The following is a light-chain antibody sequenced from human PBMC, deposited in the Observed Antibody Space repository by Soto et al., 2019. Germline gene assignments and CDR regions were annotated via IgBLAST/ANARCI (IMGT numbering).Light chain of an antibody. J-gene: IGLJ1*01. Sequence: QLVLTQPPSASGSPGQSVTISCTGTSSDVGGYNYVSWYQQHPGKAPKLMIYEVSKRPSGVPDRFSGSKSGNTASLTVSGLQAEDEADYYCTSYAGSNNFFYVFGTGTKVTVL. V-gene: IGLV2-8*01. CDR2: EVS. CDR3: TSYAGSNNFFYV. CDR1: SSDVGGYNY.